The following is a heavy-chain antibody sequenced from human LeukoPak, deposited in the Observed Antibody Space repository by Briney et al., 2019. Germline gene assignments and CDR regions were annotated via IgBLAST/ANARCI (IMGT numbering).Heavy chain of an antibody. D-gene: IGHD3-10*01. CDR1: GGSISNYY. CDR2: IYYTGST. CDR3: ARGQYDSGSRYDS. Sequence: PSETLSLTCTVSGGSISNYYWSWIRQPPGKGLESIGYIYYTGSTDYNPSLKSRVTMSVDTSKNQFSLKLSSVTAADTAVYYCARGQYDSGSRYDSWGQGTMVTVSS. J-gene: IGHJ3*02. V-gene: IGHV4-59*01.